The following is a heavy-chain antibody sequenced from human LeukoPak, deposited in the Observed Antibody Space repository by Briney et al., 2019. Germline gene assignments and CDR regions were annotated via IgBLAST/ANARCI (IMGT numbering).Heavy chain of an antibody. J-gene: IGHJ4*02. V-gene: IGHV3-7*03. CDR3: ARDYYGLEGFFDY. CDR1: GFTFSDYW. D-gene: IGHD3-10*01. CDR2: IKQDGSAK. Sequence: GGSLRLSCAASGFTFSDYWMSWVRQAPGKGLEWVANIKQDGSAKHYVDSVKGRFTISRDNAMNSLYLQMNSLRVEDTAVYYCARDYYGLEGFFDYWGQGTLVTVSS.